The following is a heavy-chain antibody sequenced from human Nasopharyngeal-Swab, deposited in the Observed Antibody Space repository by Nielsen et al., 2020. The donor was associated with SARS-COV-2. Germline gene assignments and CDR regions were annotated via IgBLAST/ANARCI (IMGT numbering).Heavy chain of an antibody. D-gene: IGHD3-10*01. CDR2: INHRGST. J-gene: IGHJ4*02. CDR3: ARGSLWGVEVRGELGY. V-gene: IGHV4-34*01. Sequence: VRQMPGTGLELDGEINHRGSTNYNPSLKSRFTVSVDTFKNQVSLKLNSVTAADTAVYYCARGSLWGVEVRGELGYWGQGTLVTVSS.